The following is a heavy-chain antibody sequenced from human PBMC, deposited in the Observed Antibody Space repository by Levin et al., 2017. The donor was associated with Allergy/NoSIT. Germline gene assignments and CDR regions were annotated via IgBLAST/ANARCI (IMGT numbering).Heavy chain of an antibody. CDR1: GGSFSGYY. V-gene: IGHV4-34*01. J-gene: IGHJ4*02. CDR3: ASYVEGSGQGY. Sequence: SETLSLTCAVYGGSFSGYYWSWIRQPPGKGLEWIGEINYSGSTNYNPSLKSRVTISVDTSKNQFSLKLSSVTAADTAVYYCASYVEGSGQGYWGQGTLVTVSS. D-gene: IGHD6-25*01. CDR2: INYSGST.